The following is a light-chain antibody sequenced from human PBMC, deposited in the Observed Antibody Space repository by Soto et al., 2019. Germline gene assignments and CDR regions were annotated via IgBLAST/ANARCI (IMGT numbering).Light chain of an antibody. J-gene: IGLJ2*01. CDR2: DVS. CDR1: SSDVGGYNY. CDR3: CSYTSSSTPVV. Sequence: QYALTQPASVSGSPGQSITISCTGTSSDVGGYNYVSWYQQHPGKAPKLMIYDVSNRPSGVSNRFSGSKSGNTASLTISGLQAEDEADYYCCSYTSSSTPVVFGGGTKLTVL. V-gene: IGLV2-14*03.